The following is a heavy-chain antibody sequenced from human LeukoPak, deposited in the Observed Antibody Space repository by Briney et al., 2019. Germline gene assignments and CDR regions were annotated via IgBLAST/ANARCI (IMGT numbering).Heavy chain of an antibody. CDR3: ARGKVVVVPAAATVPLDGAFDI. Sequence: SETLSLTCTVSGGSISSSSYYWGWIRQPPGKGLEWIGSIYYSGSTYYNPSLKSRVTISVDTSKNQFSLKLSSVTAADTAVYYCARGKVVVVPAAATVPLDGAFDIWGQGTMVTVSS. CDR2: IYYSGST. CDR1: GGSISSSSYY. J-gene: IGHJ3*02. V-gene: IGHV4-39*07. D-gene: IGHD2-2*01.